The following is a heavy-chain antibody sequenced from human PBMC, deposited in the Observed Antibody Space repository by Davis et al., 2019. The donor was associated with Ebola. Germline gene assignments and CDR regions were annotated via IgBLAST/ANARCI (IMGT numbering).Heavy chain of an antibody. V-gene: IGHV1-2*06. CDR2: INPNSGGT. J-gene: IGHJ4*02. Sequence: AASVKVSCKASGYTFTGYYIHWVRQAPGQGLEWMGRINPNSGGTNYAQKFQGRVTMTRDTSISTAYMELSRLRSDDTAVYYCTRHGGYYDNSGYLEVFDWGQGTLVTVSS. CDR1: GYTFTGYY. CDR3: TRHGGYYDNSGYLEVFD. D-gene: IGHD3-22*01.